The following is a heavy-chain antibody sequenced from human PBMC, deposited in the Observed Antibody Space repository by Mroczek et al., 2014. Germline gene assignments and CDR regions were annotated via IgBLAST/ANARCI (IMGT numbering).Heavy chain of an antibody. D-gene: IGHD6-19*01. Sequence: QVQLVEVWGRAWSSLGGSLRLSCAASGFTFSSYAMHWVRQAPGKGLEWVAVISYDGSNKYYADSVKGRFTISRDNSKNTLYLQMNSLRAEDTAVYYCARGISGWYFSYLDYWGQGTLVTVSS. CDR1: GFTFSSYA. V-gene: IGHV3-30-3*01. CDR2: ISYDGSNK. J-gene: IGHJ4*02. CDR3: ARGISGWYFSYLDY.